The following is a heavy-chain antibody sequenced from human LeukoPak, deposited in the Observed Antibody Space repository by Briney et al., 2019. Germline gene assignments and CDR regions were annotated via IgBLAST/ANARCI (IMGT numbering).Heavy chain of an antibody. CDR2: ISSSSSTI. V-gene: IGHV3-48*01. D-gene: IGHD3-22*01. CDR1: GFTFGTYS. Sequence: GGSLRLSCAASGFTFGTYSMTWVRQAPGKGLEWVSYISSSSSTIYYADSVKGRFTISRDNAKNSLYLQMNSLRAEDTAVYYCARERGVYYDSSGYSDYWGQGTLVTVSS. CDR3: ARERGVYYDSSGYSDY. J-gene: IGHJ4*02.